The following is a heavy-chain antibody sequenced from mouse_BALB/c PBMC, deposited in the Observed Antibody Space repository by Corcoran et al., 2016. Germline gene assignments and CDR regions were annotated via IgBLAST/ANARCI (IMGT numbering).Heavy chain of an antibody. CDR2: INTHSGVP. CDR1: GYTFTPAG. Sequence: QIKLVQSGPELKKPGETVRISCKASGYTFTPAGMQWVQKMPGKGLKWIGWINTHSGVPKYAEDFKGRFAFSLETSASTAYLQISNLKNEDTATYFCARYDYYAMDYWGQGTSVTVSS. V-gene: IGHV9-4*02. J-gene: IGHJ4*01. CDR3: ARYDYYAMDY.